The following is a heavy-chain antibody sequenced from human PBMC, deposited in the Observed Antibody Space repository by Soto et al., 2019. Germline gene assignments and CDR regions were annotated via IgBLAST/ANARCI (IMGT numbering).Heavy chain of an antibody. V-gene: IGHV4-39*01. CDR3: ARLGGSYIDSAGAGGYFDY. CDR2: IFESGSA. Sequence: PSETLSLTCSVSGDSIYSSTYYWGWIRQPPGKGLEWIGCIFESGSAYHNPSLKSRVTTSVDTSRNQFSLRLRSVTAADTAVYYCARLGGSYIDSAGAGGYFDYWGQGTVVTVSS. J-gene: IGHJ4*02. D-gene: IGHD3-16*01. CDR1: GDSIYSSTYY.